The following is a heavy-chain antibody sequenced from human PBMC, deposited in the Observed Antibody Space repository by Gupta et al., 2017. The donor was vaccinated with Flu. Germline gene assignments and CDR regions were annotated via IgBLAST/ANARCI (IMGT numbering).Heavy chain of an antibody. CDR2: IKQDGSEK. D-gene: IGHD4-17*01. CDR3: AGVYGDLLRPFDY. V-gene: IGHV3-7*02. CDR1: GFTFSSYW. J-gene: IGHJ4*02. Sequence: EVQLVESGGGLVQPGGSLRLSCAASGFTFSSYWMSWVRQAPGKGLEWVANIKQDGSEKYYVDSVKGRFTISRDNAKNSLYLQMNSLRAEDTAVYYCAGVYGDLLRPFDYWGQGTLVTVSS.